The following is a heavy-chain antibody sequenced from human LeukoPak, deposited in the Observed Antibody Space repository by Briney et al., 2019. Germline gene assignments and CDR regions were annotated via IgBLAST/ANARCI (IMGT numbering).Heavy chain of an antibody. V-gene: IGHV3-30*04. CDR2: ISYDGSNK. CDR3: ARGEAVTVVFFDY. Sequence: GGSLRLSCAASGFTFSSYAMHWVRQAPGKGLGWVAVISYDGSNKYYADSVKGRFPISRGNSNNTLYLQMNSLRAEDTAVYYCARGEAVTVVFFDYWGQGTLVTVSS. CDR1: GFTFSSYA. J-gene: IGHJ4*02. D-gene: IGHD4-17*01.